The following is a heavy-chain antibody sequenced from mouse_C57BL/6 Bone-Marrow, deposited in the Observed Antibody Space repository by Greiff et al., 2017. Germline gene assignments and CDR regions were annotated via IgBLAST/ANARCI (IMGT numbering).Heavy chain of an antibody. CDR3: AREGNYGSSYDWYFDV. CDR1: GYTFTDYY. Sequence: VQLQESGAELVKPGASVKISCKASGYTFTDYYINWVKQRPGQGLEWIGKIGPGSGSTYYNEKFKGKATLTADKSSSTAYMQLSSLTSEDSAVYFCAREGNYGSSYDWYFDVWGTGTTVTVSS. CDR2: IGPGSGST. J-gene: IGHJ1*03. V-gene: IGHV1-77*01. D-gene: IGHD1-1*01.